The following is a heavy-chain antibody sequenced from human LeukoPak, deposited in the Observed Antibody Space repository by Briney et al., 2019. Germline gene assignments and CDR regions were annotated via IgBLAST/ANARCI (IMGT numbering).Heavy chain of an antibody. CDR1: GYTFTSYD. V-gene: IGHV1-8*01. D-gene: IGHD3-22*01. Sequence: ASVKVSCKASGYTFTSYDINWVRQATGQGLEWMGLMNPNSGNTGYAQKFQGRVTMTRNTSISTAYMELRSLRSEDTAVYYCARGRGYYDSSGSPIWFDPWGQGTLVTVSS. J-gene: IGHJ5*02. CDR2: MNPNSGNT. CDR3: ARGRGYYDSSGSPIWFDP.